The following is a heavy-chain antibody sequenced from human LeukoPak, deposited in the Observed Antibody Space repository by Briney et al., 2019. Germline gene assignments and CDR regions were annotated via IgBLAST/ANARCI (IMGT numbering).Heavy chain of an antibody. CDR2: IKSETDGGTT. CDR3: TISGSHIAY. D-gene: IGHD1-26*01. CDR1: GFTFTYAC. V-gene: IGHV3-15*01. J-gene: IGHJ4*02. Sequence: GGSLRLSCAASGFTFTYACMSWVRQAPGKGLEWVGRIKSETDGGTTAYGSPVKGRFTISRDDSKKTLFLQINTLKTEDTAIYYCTISGSHIAYWGQGTLVTVSS.